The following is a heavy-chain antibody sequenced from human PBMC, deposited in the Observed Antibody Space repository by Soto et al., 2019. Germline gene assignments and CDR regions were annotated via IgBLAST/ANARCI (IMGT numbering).Heavy chain of an antibody. Sequence: QLQLQESGPGLVKPSETLSLTCSVSDDSINSDKYYWGWIRQPPGKVLDWIGSIYYRGNAYYNPSLQHRVTISRDQSKCQVSLKLNSVTAADSAVYFWARLEGLATISYYFDFWGPGALVTVSS. CDR2: IYYRGNA. CDR1: DDSINSDKYY. J-gene: IGHJ4*02. D-gene: IGHD5-12*01. CDR3: ARLEGLATISYYFDF. V-gene: IGHV4-39*01.